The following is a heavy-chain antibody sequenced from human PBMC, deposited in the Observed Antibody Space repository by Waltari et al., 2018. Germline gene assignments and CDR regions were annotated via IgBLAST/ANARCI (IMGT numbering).Heavy chain of an antibody. J-gene: IGHJ3*02. Sequence: QVQLQQSGPGVVKPSETLSLTCSVSGDPISDYYWSWIRQPPGKGLEWIGYVYNSGTTNYNPSLRSRVTMSVDTSKNQFSLRLSSVTAADTAVYYCARIIRAFDIWGQGTMVTVSS. CDR1: GDPISDYY. V-gene: IGHV4-59*01. CDR2: VYNSGTT. CDR3: ARIIRAFDI.